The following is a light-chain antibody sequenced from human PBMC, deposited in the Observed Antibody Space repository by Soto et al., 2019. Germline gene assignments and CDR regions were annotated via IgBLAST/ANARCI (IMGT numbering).Light chain of an antibody. Sequence: QSALTQPASVSGSPGQSITISCTGTSSDIGTYNFVSWYQHHPGKAPKLMIYDVSKRPSGTSDRFSGSKSGNTASLTISGLQTEDEADYYCCTYVGSSTLVSGGGTKLTVL. V-gene: IGLV2-23*02. CDR3: CTYVGSSTLV. CDR1: SSDIGTYNF. J-gene: IGLJ2*01. CDR2: DVS.